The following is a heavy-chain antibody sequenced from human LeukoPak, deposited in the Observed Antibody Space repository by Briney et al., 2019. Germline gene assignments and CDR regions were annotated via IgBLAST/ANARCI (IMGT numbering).Heavy chain of an antibody. CDR1: GGSFSGYY. V-gene: IGHV4-34*01. D-gene: IGHD2-15*01. Sequence: PSETLSLTCAVYGGSFSGYYWSWIRQPPGKGLEWIGEINHSGSTNYNPSLKSRATISVDTSRNQFSLKLSSVTAADTAVYYCARGLLEVARDYYYYGMDVWGQGTTVTVSS. J-gene: IGHJ6*02. CDR2: INHSGST. CDR3: ARGLLEVARDYYYYGMDV.